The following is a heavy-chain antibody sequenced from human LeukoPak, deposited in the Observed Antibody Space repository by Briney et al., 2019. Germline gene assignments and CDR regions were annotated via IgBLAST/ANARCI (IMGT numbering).Heavy chain of an antibody. V-gene: IGHV3-23*01. J-gene: IGHJ4*02. CDR1: GFNFNYYA. CDR3: ARHDSFIPY. Sequence: GGSLRLSCAASGFNFNYYAMSWVRQAPGKGLEWVSGISDNEGRAYYTDSVKGRFAISRDRTKNTVYLQMHNLRADDTAVYFCARHDSFIPYWGQGTLVTVSS. D-gene: IGHD5-18*01. CDR2: ISDNEGRA.